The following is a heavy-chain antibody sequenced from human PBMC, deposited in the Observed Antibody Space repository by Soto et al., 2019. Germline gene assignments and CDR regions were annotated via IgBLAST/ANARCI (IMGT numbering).Heavy chain of an antibody. D-gene: IGHD5-12*01. V-gene: IGHV4-34*01. J-gene: IGHJ4*02. CDR3: ARGKWLRSSIDY. Sequence: SETLSLTCAVYGGSFSGYYWSWIRQPPGKGLEWVGEINHSGSTNYNPSLKSRVTISVDTSKNQFSLKLSSVTAADTAVYYCARGKWLRSSIDYWGQGTLVTVSS. CDR1: GGSFSGYY. CDR2: INHSGST.